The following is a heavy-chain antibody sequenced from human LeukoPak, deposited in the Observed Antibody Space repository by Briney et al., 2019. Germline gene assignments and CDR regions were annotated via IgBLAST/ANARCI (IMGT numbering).Heavy chain of an antibody. Sequence: GGSLRLXCAASGFTFSSYEMTWVRPAPGKGLEWVSYISSSGTTIYYADSGKGRFTISRDNAKNSLYLQMNSLRAEDTAVYYCARDVAPIDYWGQGTLVTVSS. J-gene: IGHJ4*02. V-gene: IGHV3-48*03. CDR2: ISSSGTTI. CDR3: ARDVAPIDY. CDR1: GFTFSSYE.